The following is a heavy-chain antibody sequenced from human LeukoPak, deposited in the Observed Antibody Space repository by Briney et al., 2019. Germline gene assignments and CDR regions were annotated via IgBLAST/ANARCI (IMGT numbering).Heavy chain of an antibody. D-gene: IGHD6-19*01. CDR2: IYPGDSDT. CDR3: ARRDSSGWYYFDY. Sequence: GESLKISCKGSGYTFHSYWIAWVRQMPGKGLEWMGIIYPGDSDTRYSPSFQGQVTISADKSISTAYLQWSSLKASDTAMYYCARRDSSGWYYFDYWGQGTLVTVSS. CDR1: GYTFHSYW. J-gene: IGHJ4*02. V-gene: IGHV5-51*01.